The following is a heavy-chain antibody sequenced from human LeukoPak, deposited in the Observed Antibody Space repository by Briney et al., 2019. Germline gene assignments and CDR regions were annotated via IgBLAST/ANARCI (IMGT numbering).Heavy chain of an antibody. CDR3: ARCRDYGDYRAGFDY. CDR2: IYPGDSDT. D-gene: IGHD4-17*01. CDR1: GYSFTSYW. Sequence: GESLKVSCKGSGYSFTSYWIGWVRQMPGKGLEWMGIIYPGDSDTRYSPSFQGQVTISADKSISTAYLQWSSLKASDTAMYYCARCRDYGDYRAGFDYWGQGTLVTVSS. V-gene: IGHV5-51*01. J-gene: IGHJ4*02.